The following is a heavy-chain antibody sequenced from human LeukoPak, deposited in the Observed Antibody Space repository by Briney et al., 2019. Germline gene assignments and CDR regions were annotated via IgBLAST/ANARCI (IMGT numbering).Heavy chain of an antibody. Sequence: GASVKVSCQASGYTFTRYYLHWVRPPPGRGREWFVIINPSGGSTSYAQKFQGRVTMTRDTSTSTPSMELSSLRSQETTVYYCARGGIAAAGIPLNWFDPWGQGTLVTVSS. J-gene: IGHJ5*02. V-gene: IGHV1-46*01. CDR3: ARGGIAAAGIPLNWFDP. CDR1: GYTFTRYY. D-gene: IGHD6-13*01. CDR2: INPSGGST.